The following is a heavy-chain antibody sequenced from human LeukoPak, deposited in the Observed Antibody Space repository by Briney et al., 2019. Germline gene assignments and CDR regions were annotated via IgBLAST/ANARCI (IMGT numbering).Heavy chain of an antibody. D-gene: IGHD3-22*01. V-gene: IGHV1-2*02. CDR2: INPNSGGT. Sequence: GASVKVSCKASGYTFTGYHMHWVRQAPGQGLEWMGWINPNSGGTNYAQKFQGRVTMTRDTSISTAYMELSRLRSDDTAVYYCASTRPYYYDSSGYYHNYFDYWGQGTLVTVSS. CDR1: GYTFTGYH. J-gene: IGHJ4*02. CDR3: ASTRPYYYDSSGYYHNYFDY.